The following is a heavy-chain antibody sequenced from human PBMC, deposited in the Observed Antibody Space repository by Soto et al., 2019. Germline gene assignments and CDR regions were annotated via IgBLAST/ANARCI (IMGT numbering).Heavy chain of an antibody. Sequence: PSETLSLTCTVSGGSISSSSYYWGWIRQPPGKGLERIGSIYYSGSTYYNQSLKSRVTISVDTSKNQFSLKLSSVSAADIAVYYCVSHDGYCSGGSCYPYYYYGMDVWGQGTTVTVSS. CDR3: VSHDGYCSGGSCYPYYYYGMDV. J-gene: IGHJ6*02. CDR1: GGSISSSSYY. D-gene: IGHD2-15*01. V-gene: IGHV4-39*01. CDR2: IYYSGST.